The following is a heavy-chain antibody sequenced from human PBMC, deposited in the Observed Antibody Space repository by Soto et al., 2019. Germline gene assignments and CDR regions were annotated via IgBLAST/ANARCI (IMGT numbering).Heavy chain of an antibody. CDR2: MYKTGNT. J-gene: IGHJ6*02. CDR1: GGSISTYY. D-gene: IGHD2-21*02. CDR3: ARDLWGYCGADCYPLDV. V-gene: IGHV4-59*01. Sequence: QVRLQESGPGLVKPSETLSLTCTVSGGSISTYYWSWIRQPPGKGLEWIGYMYKTGNTIYNPSLKSRVTISVDXSXNXXSLKLNSVTAADTAVYYCARDLWGYCGADCYPLDVWGQGTTVTVSS.